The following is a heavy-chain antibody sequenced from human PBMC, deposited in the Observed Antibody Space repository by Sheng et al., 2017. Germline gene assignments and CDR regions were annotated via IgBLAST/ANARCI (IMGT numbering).Heavy chain of an antibody. Sequence: QVQLVESGGGLVKPGGSLRLSCAASGFTFSDYYMSWIRQAPGKGQEWVSYIDSSGTTIYYADSVKGRFTISRDNAKNSLYLQMNSLRAEDTAVYYCVREGRDGYNPLMDVWGQGTTVTVSS. J-gene: IGHJ6*02. V-gene: IGHV3-11*04. CDR3: VREGRDGYNPLMDV. D-gene: IGHD5-12*01. CDR1: GFTFSDYY. CDR2: IDSSGTTI.